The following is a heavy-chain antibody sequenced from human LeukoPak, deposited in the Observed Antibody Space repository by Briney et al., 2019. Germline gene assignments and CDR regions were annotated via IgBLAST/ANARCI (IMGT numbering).Heavy chain of an antibody. CDR3: ARMKGLDYFDY. CDR1: GGSISSSSYY. J-gene: IGHJ4*02. Sequence: SETLSLTCTVSGGSISSSSYYWGWIRQPPGKGLEWIGSIYYSGSTYYNPSLKRRVIISVDTSKNQFSLKLSSVTAADTAVYYCARMKGLDYFDYWGQGTLVTVSS. V-gene: IGHV4-39*01. D-gene: IGHD2-21*01. CDR2: IYYSGST.